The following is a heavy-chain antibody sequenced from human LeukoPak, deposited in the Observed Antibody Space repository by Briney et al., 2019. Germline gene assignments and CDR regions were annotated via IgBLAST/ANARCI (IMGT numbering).Heavy chain of an antibody. J-gene: IGHJ4*02. V-gene: IGHV4-39*07. D-gene: IGHD1-26*01. Sequence: SETLSLTCTVSGGSISSNGYYWAWFRQPPGKGLEWIGSIYYSGGTYYNPSLKSRVTISIDTSKNQFSLKLRSVTAADTAVYYCASSRELLLSYWGQGTLVTVSS. CDR2: IYYSGGT. CDR3: ASSRELLLSY. CDR1: GGSISSNGYY.